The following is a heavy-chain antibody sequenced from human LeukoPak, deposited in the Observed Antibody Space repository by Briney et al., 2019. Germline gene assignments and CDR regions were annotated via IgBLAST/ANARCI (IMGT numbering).Heavy chain of an antibody. Sequence: GASAKVSCKASGGTFSSYAISWVRQAPGQGLEWMGRIIPIFGTANYAQKFQGRVTITTDESTSTAYMELSSLRSEDTAVYYCARDREGVVVTAKGAFDIWGQGTMVTVSS. CDR2: IIPIFGTA. D-gene: IGHD2-21*02. J-gene: IGHJ3*02. CDR3: ARDREGVVVTAKGAFDI. CDR1: GGTFSSYA. V-gene: IGHV1-69*05.